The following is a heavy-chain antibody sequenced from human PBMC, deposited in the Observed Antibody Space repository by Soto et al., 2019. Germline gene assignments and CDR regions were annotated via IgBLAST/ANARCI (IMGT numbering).Heavy chain of an antibody. J-gene: IGHJ6*02. CDR2: IIPILGIA. CDR3: ARGRAIYSYAMDV. Sequence: QVQLVQSGAEVKKPGSSVKVSCKASGGTFSSYTISWVRQAPGQGLEWMGRIIPILGIANYAQKFQGRVTITAYNSTSTSYMELSRLRSEDTAMYYGARGRAIYSYAMDVWGQGTTVTVSS. CDR1: GGTFSSYT. V-gene: IGHV1-69*02.